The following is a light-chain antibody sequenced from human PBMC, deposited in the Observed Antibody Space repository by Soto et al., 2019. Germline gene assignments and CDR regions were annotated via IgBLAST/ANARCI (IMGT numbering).Light chain of an antibody. Sequence: QSVLTQPPSASGTPGQRVIISCSGSSSNLGSNSGNWYQQLPGTAPKLLIYNTYQRPLGVPDRFSGSKSGTSASLAISGLQSEDEGDYFCAAWDDSLNCPVFGGGTKLTVL. CDR1: SSNLGSNS. V-gene: IGLV1-44*01. J-gene: IGLJ3*02. CDR3: AAWDDSLNCPV. CDR2: NTY.